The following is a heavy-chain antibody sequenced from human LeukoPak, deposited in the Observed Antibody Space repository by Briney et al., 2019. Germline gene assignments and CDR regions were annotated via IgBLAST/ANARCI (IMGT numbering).Heavy chain of an antibody. CDR3: ARVVQAARPFDY. V-gene: IGHV4-30-2*01. CDR2: IYHSGST. Sequence: TSETLSLTCTVSGGSISSGGYYWSWIRQPPGKGLEWIGYIYHSGSTYYNPSLKSRVTISVDRSKNQFSLKLSSVTAADTAVYYCARVVQAARPFDYWGQGTLVTVSS. D-gene: IGHD6-6*01. J-gene: IGHJ4*02. CDR1: GGSISSGGYY.